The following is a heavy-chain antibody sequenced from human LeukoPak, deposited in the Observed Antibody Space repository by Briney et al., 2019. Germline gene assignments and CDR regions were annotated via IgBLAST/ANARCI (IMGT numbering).Heavy chain of an antibody. J-gene: IGHJ5*02. CDR2: IYHSGST. Sequence: PSETLSLTCTVSGYSISSGYYWGWIRQPPGKGLEWIGSIYHSGSTYYNPSLKSRVTISVDTSKNQFSPKLSSVTAADTAVCYCARIVVPATILNWFDPWGQGTLVTVSS. D-gene: IGHD2-2*02. V-gene: IGHV4-38-2*02. CDR1: GYSISSGYY. CDR3: ARIVVPATILNWFDP.